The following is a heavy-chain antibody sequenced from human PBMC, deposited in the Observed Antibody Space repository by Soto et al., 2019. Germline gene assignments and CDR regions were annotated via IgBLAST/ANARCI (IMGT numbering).Heavy chain of an antibody. J-gene: IGHJ3*02. CDR2: IRSKASGGTA. CDR3: TRDQGARVRAFDI. Sequence: GGSLRLSCTASGFTFGDSAMSWFRQAMGKGLEWVGFIRSKASGGTAEYAASVKGGFSISRDDSKNIAYLQMNSLKTEDTAVYYCTRDQGARVRAFDIWGQGTMVTVSS. D-gene: IGHD1-1*01. V-gene: IGHV3-49*03. CDR1: GFTFGDSA.